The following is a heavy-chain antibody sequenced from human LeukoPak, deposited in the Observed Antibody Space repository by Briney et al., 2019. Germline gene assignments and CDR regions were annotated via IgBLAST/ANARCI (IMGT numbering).Heavy chain of an antibody. D-gene: IGHD3-16*02. Sequence: SETLSLTCTVSGGSISSYYWSWIRQPPGKGLEWIGYIYYSGSTNYNPSLKSRVTISVDTSKNQFSLKLSSVTAADTAVYYCARGSYRSYDAFDIWGQGTMVTVSS. J-gene: IGHJ3*02. CDR2: IYYSGST. V-gene: IGHV4-59*08. CDR1: GGSISSYY. CDR3: ARGSYRSYDAFDI.